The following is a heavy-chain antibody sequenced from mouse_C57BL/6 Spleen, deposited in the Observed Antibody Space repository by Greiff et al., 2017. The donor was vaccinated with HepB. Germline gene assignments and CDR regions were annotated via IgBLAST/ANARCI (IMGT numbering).Heavy chain of an antibody. CDR2: IYPGGGYT. CDR1: GYTFTNYW. D-gene: IGHD2-3*01. Sequence: VQLQQSGAELVRPGTSVKMSCKASGYTFTNYWIGWAKQRPGHGLEWIGDIYPGGGYTNYNEKFKGKATLTADKSSSTAYMQFSSLTSEDSAIYYCARSNDGYYGGFAYWGQGTLVTVSA. V-gene: IGHV1-63*01. CDR3: ARSNDGYYGGFAY. J-gene: IGHJ3*01.